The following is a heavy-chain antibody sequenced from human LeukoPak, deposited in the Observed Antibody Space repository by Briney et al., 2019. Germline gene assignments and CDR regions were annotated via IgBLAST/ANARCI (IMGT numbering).Heavy chain of an antibody. CDR2: INPNSGGT. CDR1: GYTFTGYY. V-gene: IGHV1-2*02. D-gene: IGHD3-9*01. Sequence: ASVKVSCKASGYTFTGYYMHWVRQAPGQGLEWMGWINPNSGGTNYAQKFQGRVTMTRDTSIRTAYMELSRLRSDDTAVYYCAIGGGGGEYYDILTGYYWGQGTLVTVSS. J-gene: IGHJ4*02. CDR3: AIGGGGGEYYDILTGYY.